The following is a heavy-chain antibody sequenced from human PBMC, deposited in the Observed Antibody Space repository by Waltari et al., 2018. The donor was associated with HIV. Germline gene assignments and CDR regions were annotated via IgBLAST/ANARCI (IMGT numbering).Heavy chain of an antibody. CDR3: ARMGQTDDILTGHHY. CDR2: IYYSGST. V-gene: IGHV4-39*01. Sequence: QLHLQESGPGLVKPSETLSLTCTVSGGSIRSSSYYWGWIRPPPEKGLEWIGSIYYSGSTYYTPSLKSRVIISVDTSKNQFSVKLSSVTAADTAVYYCARMGQTDDILTGHHYWGQGTLVTVSS. D-gene: IGHD3-9*01. CDR1: GGSIRSSSYY. J-gene: IGHJ4*02.